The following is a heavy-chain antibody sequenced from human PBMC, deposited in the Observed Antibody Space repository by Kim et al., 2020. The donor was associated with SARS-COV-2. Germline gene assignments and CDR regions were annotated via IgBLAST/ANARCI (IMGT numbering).Heavy chain of an antibody. V-gene: IGHV1-8*01. D-gene: IGHD6-19*01. CDR3: ARGGGGLLGIAVAGTDFFDY. CDR2: MNPNSGNT. J-gene: IGHJ4*02. Sequence: ASVKVSCKASGYTFTSYDINWVRQATGQGLEWMGWMNPNSGNTGYAQKFQGRVTMTRNTSISTAYMELSSLRSEDTAVYYCARGGGGLLGIAVAGTDFFDYWGQGTLVTVSS. CDR1: GYTFTSYD.